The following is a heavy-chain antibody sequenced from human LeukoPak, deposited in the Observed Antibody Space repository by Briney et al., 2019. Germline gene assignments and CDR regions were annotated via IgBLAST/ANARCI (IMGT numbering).Heavy chain of an antibody. J-gene: IGHJ5*02. D-gene: IGHD3-3*01. CDR1: GGSISSSSYY. Sequence: SETLSLTCTVSGGSISSSSYYWGWIRQPPGKGLEWIGSIYYSGSTYYNPSLKSRVTISVDTSKNQFSLKLSSVTAADTAVYYCARANLLEWSLSGWFDPWGQGTLVTVSS. CDR3: ARANLLEWSLSGWFDP. CDR2: IYYSGST. V-gene: IGHV4-39*07.